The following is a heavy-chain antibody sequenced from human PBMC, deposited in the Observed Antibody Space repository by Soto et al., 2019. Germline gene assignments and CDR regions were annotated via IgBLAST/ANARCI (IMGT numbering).Heavy chain of an antibody. V-gene: IGHV3-30*04. CDR1: GFTFDTYA. CDR2: ISYDGSNK. Sequence: GGSLRLSCAASGFTFDTYAMHWVRQAPGKGLEWVAVISYDGSNKYYADSVKGRFTISRDNSKNTLYLQMNSLRAEDTAVYYCARDKITGLFDYWGQGTLVTV. J-gene: IGHJ4*02. D-gene: IGHD2-8*02. CDR3: ARDKITGLFDY.